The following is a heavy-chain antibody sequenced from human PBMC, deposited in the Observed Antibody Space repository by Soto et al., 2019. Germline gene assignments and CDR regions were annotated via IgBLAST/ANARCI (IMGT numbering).Heavy chain of an antibody. CDR2: IYYSGST. V-gene: IGHV4-59*08. CDR3: AKGGSSHN. D-gene: IGHD2-15*01. CDR1: GGSISSYY. Sequence: SETLSLTCTVSGGSISSYYWSWIRQPPGKGLEWIGYIYYSGSTNYNPSLKSRVTISVDTSKNQFSLKLSSVTAADTAVYYCAKGGSSHNWGQGTLVTV. J-gene: IGHJ4*02.